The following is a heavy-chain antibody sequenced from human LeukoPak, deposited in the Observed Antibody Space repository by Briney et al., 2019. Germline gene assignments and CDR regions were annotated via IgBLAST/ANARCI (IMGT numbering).Heavy chain of an antibody. D-gene: IGHD6-13*01. CDR1: GYTFTSYA. J-gene: IGHJ6*03. CDR2: INTNTGNP. Sequence: ASVKVSCKASGYTFTSYAMNWVRQAPGQGLEWMGWINTNTGNPTYAQGFTGRFVFSLDTSVSTAYLQISSLKAEDTAVYYCARGQYSSSWYTRGYYYYMDVWGKGTTVTISS. CDR3: ARGQYSSSWYTRGYYYYMDV. V-gene: IGHV7-4-1*02.